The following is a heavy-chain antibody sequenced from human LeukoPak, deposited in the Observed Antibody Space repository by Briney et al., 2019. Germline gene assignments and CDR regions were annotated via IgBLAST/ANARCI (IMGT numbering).Heavy chain of an antibody. CDR3: AREGSSSGRILY. V-gene: IGHV4-4*07. CDR1: GGSISSYY. J-gene: IGHJ4*02. D-gene: IGHD3-22*01. Sequence: SETLSLTCTVCGGSISSYYWSWIRRPAGKGLEWIGRIYTSGSTNYNPSLKSRVTMSVDTSKNQFSLKLSSVTAADTAVYYCAREGSSSGRILYWGQGTLVTVSS. CDR2: IYTSGST.